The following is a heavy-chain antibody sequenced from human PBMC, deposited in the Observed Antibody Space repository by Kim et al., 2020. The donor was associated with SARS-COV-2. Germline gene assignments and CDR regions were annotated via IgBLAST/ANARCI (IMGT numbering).Heavy chain of an antibody. Sequence: GGSLRLSCAASGFTFSSYGMHWVRQAPGKGLEWVAVISYDGSNKYYADSVKGRFTISRDNSKNTLYLQMNSLRAEDTAVYYCAKDGSSAAAADRYYFDY. CDR1: GFTFSSYG. D-gene: IGHD6-13*01. V-gene: IGHV3-30*18. J-gene: IGHJ4*01. CDR2: ISYDGSNK. CDR3: AKDGSSAAAADRYYFDY.